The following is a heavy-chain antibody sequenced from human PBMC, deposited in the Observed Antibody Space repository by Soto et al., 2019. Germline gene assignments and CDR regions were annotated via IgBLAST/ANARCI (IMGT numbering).Heavy chain of an antibody. CDR2: ISAYNGNT. CDR3: ARGPPLYCSGGSCYSGLGEFWMDY. D-gene: IGHD2-15*01. CDR1: GYTFTSYG. V-gene: IGHV1-18*01. Sequence: ASVKVSCKASGYTFTSYGISWVRQAPGQGLEWMGWISAYNGNTNYAQKLQGRVTMTTDTSTSTAYMELRSLRSDDTAVYYCARGPPLYCSGGSCYSGLGEFWMDYWG. J-gene: IGHJ4*01.